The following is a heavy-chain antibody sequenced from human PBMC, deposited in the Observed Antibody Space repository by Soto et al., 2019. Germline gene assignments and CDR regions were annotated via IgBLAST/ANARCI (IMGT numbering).Heavy chain of an antibody. CDR2: IYYSGST. CDR3: ARVNTHYYYYGMDV. Sequence: PSETLSLTCTVSGGSISSGGYYWSWIRQHPGKGLEWIGYIYYSGSTYYNPSLKSRVTISVDTSKNQFSLKLSSVTAADTAVYYCARVNTHYYYYGMDVWGQGTTVTVSS. J-gene: IGHJ6*02. CDR1: GGSISSGGYY. V-gene: IGHV4-31*03.